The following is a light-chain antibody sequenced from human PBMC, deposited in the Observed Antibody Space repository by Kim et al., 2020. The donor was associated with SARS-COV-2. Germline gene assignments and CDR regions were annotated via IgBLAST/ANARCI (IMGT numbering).Light chain of an antibody. CDR2: DVS. Sequence: QSALTQPASVSGSPGQSITISCTETGSDVGYYNYVSWYQHHPGKAPELIIFDVSKRPSRISHRFSGSKSGDTASLTISGLQAEDEADYYCTSYTTTDTYVFGSGTKVTVL. J-gene: IGLJ1*01. V-gene: IGLV2-14*03. CDR3: TSYTTTDTYV. CDR1: GSDVGYYNY.